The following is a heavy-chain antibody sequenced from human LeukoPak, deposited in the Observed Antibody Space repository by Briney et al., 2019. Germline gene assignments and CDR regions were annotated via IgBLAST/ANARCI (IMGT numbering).Heavy chain of an antibody. CDR2: IYDSGST. CDR3: ARLGAGPTYYDFWSGYSSFYFDY. Sequence: SGTLSLTCTVSGVSIRSSYYYWGWIRQPPGKGLEWIGSIYDSGSTYYNPSLKSRVTISVDTSKNQFSLKLSSVTAADTAVYYCARLGAGPTYYDFWSGYSSFYFDYWGQGTLVTVSS. CDR1: GVSIRSSYYY. J-gene: IGHJ4*02. V-gene: IGHV4-39*01. D-gene: IGHD3-3*01.